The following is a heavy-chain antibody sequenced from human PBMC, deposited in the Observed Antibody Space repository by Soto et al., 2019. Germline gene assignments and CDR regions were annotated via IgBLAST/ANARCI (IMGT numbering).Heavy chain of an antibody. CDR2: ISSSSSYI. Sequence: XGSLRLSCAAPGFTFSSYSMNWVRQAPGKGLEWVSSISSSSSYIYYADSVKGRFTISRDNAKNSLYLQMNRLRAEDTAVYYCARGVAVDGWGQGTLVTFYS. CDR3: ARGVAVDG. D-gene: IGHD6-19*01. CDR1: GFTFSSYS. V-gene: IGHV3-21*01. J-gene: IGHJ4*02.